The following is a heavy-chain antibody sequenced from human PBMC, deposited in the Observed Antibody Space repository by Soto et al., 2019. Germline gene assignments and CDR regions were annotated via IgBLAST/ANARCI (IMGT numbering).Heavy chain of an antibody. J-gene: IGHJ5*02. CDR2: INPDNGNT. CDR3: ARGIATGQLDP. CDR1: GYTFTRYT. V-gene: IGHV1-3*01. D-gene: IGHD2-15*01. Sequence: QVQLVQSGAEVKKPGASVKISCKAFGYTFTRYTMNWVRQAPGQRLEWMGWINPDNGNTKSSQKFQDRVIITRDTSASTAYMDLSSLRSEHTAVYYCARGIATGQLDPWGQGTLVTVSS.